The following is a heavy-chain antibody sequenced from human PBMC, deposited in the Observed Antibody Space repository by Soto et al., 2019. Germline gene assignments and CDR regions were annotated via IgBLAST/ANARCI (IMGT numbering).Heavy chain of an antibody. CDR2: INSGGSLI. J-gene: IGHJ4*02. Sequence: EVQLVESGGGLVQPGGSLRLSCVGSGFRFNEYEINWVRQAPGKGLEWIAYINSGGSLIYYAAPVKGRFTISRDNYKASVYLQMNSLGADDTALYYCARETSYGQSATIVGEFWGQGTLVTVSS. CDR1: GFRFNEYE. CDR3: ARETSYGQSATIVGEF. D-gene: IGHD3-10*01. V-gene: IGHV3-48*03.